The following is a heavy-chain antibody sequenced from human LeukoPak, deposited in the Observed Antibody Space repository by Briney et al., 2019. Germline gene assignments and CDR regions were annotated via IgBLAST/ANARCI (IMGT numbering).Heavy chain of an antibody. V-gene: IGHV4-34*01. D-gene: IGHD3-10*01. CDR2: INHSGST. CDR1: GGSCSGYY. CDR3: AGAGKTGLWFGGRWFDP. J-gene: IGHJ5*02. Sequence: PSETLSLTCAVYGGSCSGYYWSWIRQPPGKGLEWIGEINHSGSTNYKPSLKSRVTIAVDTSKNQFSLKLSSVTAADTAVYYCAGAGKTGLWFGGRWFDPWGQGTLVTVSS.